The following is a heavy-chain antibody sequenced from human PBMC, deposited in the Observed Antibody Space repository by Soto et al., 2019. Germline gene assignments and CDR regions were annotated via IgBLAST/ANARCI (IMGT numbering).Heavy chain of an antibody. J-gene: IGHJ6*02. CDR2: ISAYNGNT. V-gene: IGHV1-18*01. CDR1: GYTFTSYG. Sequence: ASVKVSCKASGYTFTSYGISWVRQAPGQGLEWMGWISAYNGNTNYAQKLQGRVTMTTDTSTSTAYMELRSLRSGDTAVYYCAREITIFGVVSVPYYYGMDVWGQGTTVTVSS. D-gene: IGHD3-3*01. CDR3: AREITIFGVVSVPYYYGMDV.